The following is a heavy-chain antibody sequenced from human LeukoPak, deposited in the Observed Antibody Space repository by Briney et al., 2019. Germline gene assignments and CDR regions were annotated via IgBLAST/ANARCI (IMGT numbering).Heavy chain of an antibody. CDR3: AKGHSSSWNAYLDN. D-gene: IGHD6-13*01. V-gene: IGHV3-9*01. J-gene: IGHJ4*02. Sequence: GRSLRLSCAASGFIFDDFGMHWVRQAPGKGLEWVSGISWNSGKISYGDSVKGRFTISRDNAKNSLYLQMNSLRADDTALYYCAKGHSSSWNAYLDNWGQGTLVTVSS. CDR1: GFIFDDFG. CDR2: ISWNSGKI.